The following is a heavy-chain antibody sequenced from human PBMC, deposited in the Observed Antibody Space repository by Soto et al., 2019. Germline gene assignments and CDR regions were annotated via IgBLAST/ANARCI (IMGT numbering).Heavy chain of an antibody. V-gene: IGHV4-34*01. J-gene: IGHJ6*02. Sequence: PSETLSLTCAVYGGSFSGYYWSWIRQPPGKGLEWIGEINHSGSTNYNPSLKSRVTISVDTSKNQSSLKLSSVTAADTAVYYCARRTYYYYGMDVWGQGTTVTVSS. CDR3: ARRTYYYYGMDV. CDR1: GGSFSGYY. CDR2: INHSGST.